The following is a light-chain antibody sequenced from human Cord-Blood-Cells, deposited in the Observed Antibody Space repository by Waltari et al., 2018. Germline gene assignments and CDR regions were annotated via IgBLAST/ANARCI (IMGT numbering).Light chain of an antibody. CDR2: DNN. CDR3: GTWDSSLSAGVV. Sequence: QSVLTQPPPVPAAPGQKVTISCSGSSSKIGHNYVPWYQQLPGTAPKLLIYDNNKRPSGIPDRFSGSKSGTSATLGITGLQTGDEADYYCGTWDSSLSAGVVFGGGTKLTVL. CDR1: SSKIGHNY. J-gene: IGLJ2*01. V-gene: IGLV1-51*01.